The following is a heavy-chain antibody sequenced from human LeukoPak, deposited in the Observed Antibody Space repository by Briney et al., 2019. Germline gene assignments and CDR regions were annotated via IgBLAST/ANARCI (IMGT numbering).Heavy chain of an antibody. Sequence: GGSLRLSCAASGFTFSRYWMSWVRQAPGKGLEWVANIKQDGSEKYYVDSVKGRFTISRDNAKNSLSLQMNSLRAEDTAVYYCARVYCSGASCSSYFDYWGQGTLVTVSS. CDR3: ARVYCSGASCSSYFDY. CDR1: GFTFSRYW. J-gene: IGHJ4*02. D-gene: IGHD2-15*01. V-gene: IGHV3-7*04. CDR2: IKQDGSEK.